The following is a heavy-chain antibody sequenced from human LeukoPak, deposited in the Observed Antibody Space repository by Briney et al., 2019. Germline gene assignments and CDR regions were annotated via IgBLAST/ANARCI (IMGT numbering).Heavy chain of an antibody. CDR1: GGSISSYY. V-gene: IGHV4-4*07. D-gene: IGHD3-16*01. CDR2: IYTSGST. CDR3: ARDRPITSYFDY. J-gene: IGHJ4*02. Sequence: SETLSLTCTVSGGSISSYYWSWVRQPAGKGLEWIGRIYTSGSTNYNPSLKSRVTMSVDTSKNQFSLKLSSVTAADTAVYYCARDRPITSYFDYWGQGTLVTVSS.